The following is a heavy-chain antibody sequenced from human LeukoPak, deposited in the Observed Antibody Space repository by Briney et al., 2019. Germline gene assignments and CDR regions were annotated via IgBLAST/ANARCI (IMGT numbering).Heavy chain of an antibody. Sequence: ASVKVSCKASGYTFTSYGISWVRQAPGQGLEWMGWISAYNGNTNYAQKLRGRVTMTTDTSTSTAYMELRSLRSDDTAVYYCASFITGFLESWFDPWGQGTLVTVSS. J-gene: IGHJ5*02. V-gene: IGHV1-18*01. CDR3: ASFITGFLESWFDP. CDR2: ISAYNGNT. D-gene: IGHD3-3*01. CDR1: GYTFTSYG.